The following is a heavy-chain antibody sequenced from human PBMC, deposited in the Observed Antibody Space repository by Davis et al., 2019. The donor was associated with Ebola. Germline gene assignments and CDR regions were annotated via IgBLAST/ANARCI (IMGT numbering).Heavy chain of an antibody. CDR2: IYHSGST. CDR3: ARDPRDGYNPFDY. CDR1: GGSISSGGYS. Sequence: PSETLSLTCAVSGGSISSGGYSWSWIRQPPGKGLEWIGYIYHSGSTYYNPSLKSRVTISVDRSKNQFSLKLSSVTAADTAVYYCARDPRDGYNPFDYWGQGTLVTVSS. V-gene: IGHV4-30-2*01. D-gene: IGHD5-24*01. J-gene: IGHJ4*02.